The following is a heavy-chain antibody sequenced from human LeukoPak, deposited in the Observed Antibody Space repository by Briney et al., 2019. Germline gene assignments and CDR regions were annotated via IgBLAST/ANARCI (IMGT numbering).Heavy chain of an antibody. Sequence: ASVTVSCKASGYTFTGYYMHWVRQAPGQGLEWMGWINPNSGGTNYAQKFQGRVTMTRDTSISTAYMELSRLRSDDTAVYYCAREAIICSSTNCYKNFDYWGQGTLVTVSS. D-gene: IGHD2-2*02. CDR3: AREAIICSSTNCYKNFDY. V-gene: IGHV1-2*02. CDR1: GYTFTGYY. J-gene: IGHJ4*02. CDR2: INPNSGGT.